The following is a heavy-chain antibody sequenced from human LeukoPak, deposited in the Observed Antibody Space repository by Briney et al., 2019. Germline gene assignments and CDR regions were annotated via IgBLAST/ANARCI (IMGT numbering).Heavy chain of an antibody. D-gene: IGHD2-15*01. J-gene: IGHJ6*03. V-gene: IGHV3-7*01. CDR2: IKQDGSEK. Sequence: GGSLRLSCAASGFTFSSYWMSWVRQAPGKGLEWVANIKQDGSEKYYVDSVKGRFTISRDNAKNSLYLQMNSLRAEDTAVYYCAREVVVAAGVFGRYYYYMDVWGKGTTVTVSS. CDR1: GFTFSSYW. CDR3: AREVVVAAGVFGRYYYYMDV.